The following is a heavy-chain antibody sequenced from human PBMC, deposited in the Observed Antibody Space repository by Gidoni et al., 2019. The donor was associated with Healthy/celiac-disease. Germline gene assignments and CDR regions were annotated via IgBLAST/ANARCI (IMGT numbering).Heavy chain of an antibody. CDR2: IKSKTDGGTT. Sequence: EVQLVESGGGLVKPGGSLRLSCAASGFTFSNAWMSWVRQAPGKGLEWVGRIKSKTDGGTTDYAAPVKGRFTISRDDSKNTLYLQMNSLKTEDTAVYYCTTETPVAGGKPLDYWGQGTLVTVSS. CDR1: GFTFSNAW. CDR3: TTETPVAGGKPLDY. V-gene: IGHV3-15*01. J-gene: IGHJ4*02. D-gene: IGHD6-19*01.